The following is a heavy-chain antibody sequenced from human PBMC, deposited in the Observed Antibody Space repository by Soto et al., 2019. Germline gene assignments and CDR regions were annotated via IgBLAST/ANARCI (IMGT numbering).Heavy chain of an antibody. V-gene: IGHV1-2*02. CDR3: ARDKLALFGVVIMHYYYYYGMDV. CDR1: GYTFTGYY. CDR2: INPNSGGT. J-gene: IGHJ6*02. Sequence: ASVKVSCKASGYTFTGYYMHWVRQAPGQGLEWMGWINPNSGGTNYAQKFQGRVTMTRDTSISTAYMELSRLRSDDTAVYYCARDKLALFGVVIMHYYYYYGMDVWGQGTTVTVS. D-gene: IGHD3-3*01.